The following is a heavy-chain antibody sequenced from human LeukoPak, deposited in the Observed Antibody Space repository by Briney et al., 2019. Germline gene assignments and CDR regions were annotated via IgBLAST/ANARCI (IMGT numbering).Heavy chain of an antibody. CDR3: ASSHDSSGND. Sequence: GGSLRRSCCASGVSFSSYWMAWVRQAPGKGLEWVANIKYDGTHKFYADSVKGRFTISRDNAKNSLFLEMNSLTADDTAVYFCASSHDSSGNDWGQGTLVTVSS. J-gene: IGHJ1*01. V-gene: IGHV3-7*01. CDR1: GVSFSSYW. D-gene: IGHD3-22*01. CDR2: IKYDGTHK.